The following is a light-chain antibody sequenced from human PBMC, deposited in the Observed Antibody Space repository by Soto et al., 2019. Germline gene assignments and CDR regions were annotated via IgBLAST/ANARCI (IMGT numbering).Light chain of an antibody. CDR1: QNITKF. CDR3: QQTYSAPGT. CDR2: VTS. Sequence: DIQMTQSPSSLSASIGDRVTVTCRPSQNITKFLNWYQEKPGKAPKVLIYVTSNLQNGVPSRFTDSGTGTEFTLTISSLQPDDFASYYCQQTYSAPGTFGQGTRVEL. J-gene: IGKJ1*01. V-gene: IGKV1-39*01.